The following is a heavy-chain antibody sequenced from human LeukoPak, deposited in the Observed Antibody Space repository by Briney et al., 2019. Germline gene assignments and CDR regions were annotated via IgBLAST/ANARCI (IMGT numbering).Heavy chain of an antibody. D-gene: IGHD6-19*01. CDR2: INHSGST. V-gene: IGHV4-39*07. Sequence: SETLSLTCTVSGGSISSSSYYWGWIRQPPGKGLEWIGEINHSGSTTYNPSLKSRVTISVDTSKNQFSLKLSSVTAADTAVYYCHSSGWKYYYYGMDVWGQGTTVTVSS. CDR3: HSSGWKYYYYGMDV. CDR1: GGSISSSSYY. J-gene: IGHJ6*02.